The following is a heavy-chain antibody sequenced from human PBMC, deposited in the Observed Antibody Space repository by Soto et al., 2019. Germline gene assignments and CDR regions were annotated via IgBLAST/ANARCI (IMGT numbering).Heavy chain of an antibody. CDR3: GREGSYSGPDNCFHP. Sequence: SVKVSCKASVGTFSSYAISCVRRAPGQGLEWMGGIIPIFGTANYAQKFQCRVTITADKSTSTAHRELRSLRSEDTAVYYCGREGSYSGPDNCFHPGGREPLVTV. V-gene: IGHV1-69*06. CDR1: VGTFSSYA. J-gene: IGHJ5*02. D-gene: IGHD6-13*01. CDR2: IIPIFGTA.